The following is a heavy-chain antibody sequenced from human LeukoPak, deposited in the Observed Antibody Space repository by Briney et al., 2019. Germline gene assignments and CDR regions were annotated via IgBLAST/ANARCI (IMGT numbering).Heavy chain of an antibody. CDR2: ISGSGGST. Sequence: GGSLRLSCAASGFTFSSYAMSWVRQAPGKGLEWVSAISGSGGSTYYADSVKGRFTISRDNSKNTLYLQMNSLRAEDTAVYYCAKDCSRSCYGISALPEERFDYWGQGTLVTVSS. V-gene: IGHV3-23*01. J-gene: IGHJ4*02. CDR1: GFTFSSYA. D-gene: IGHD2-15*01. CDR3: AKDCSRSCYGISALPEERFDY.